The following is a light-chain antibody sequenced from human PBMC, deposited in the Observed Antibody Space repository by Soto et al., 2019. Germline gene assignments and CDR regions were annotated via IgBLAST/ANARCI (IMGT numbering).Light chain of an antibody. CDR2: NNN. CDR1: SSNIGSNT. CDR3: AAWDDSLNGLV. J-gene: IGLJ1*01. V-gene: IGLV1-44*01. Sequence: QSVLTQPPSASGTPGQRVTISCSGSSSNIGSNTVNWYQQLPGTAPKLLIYNNNQLPSGVPDRFSGSKSGTSASLAISGLKSEDEADYYCAAWDDSLNGLVFGTGTKLTV.